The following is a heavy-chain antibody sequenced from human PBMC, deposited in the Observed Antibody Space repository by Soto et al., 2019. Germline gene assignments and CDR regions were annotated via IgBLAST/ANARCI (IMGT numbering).Heavy chain of an antibody. CDR3: ARGYYDSRLTPEYFQH. CDR1: GGTFSSYA. D-gene: IGHD3-22*01. Sequence: SVKVSCKASGGTFSSYAISWVRQAPGQGLEWMGGIIPIFGTANYAQKFQGRVTITAEESTSTAYMELSSMRSEDTAVYYCARGYYDSRLTPEYFQHWGQGTLVTVSS. J-gene: IGHJ1*01. CDR2: IIPIFGTA. V-gene: IGHV1-69*13.